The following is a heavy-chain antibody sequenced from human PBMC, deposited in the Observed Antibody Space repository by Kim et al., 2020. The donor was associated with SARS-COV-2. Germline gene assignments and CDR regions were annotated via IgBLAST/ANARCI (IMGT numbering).Heavy chain of an antibody. CDR3: VKVGCSGGSCQVYFDH. Sequence: GSLRLSCSASGFTFSNYAMHWVRQAPGKGLEHVSAISSNGGSTYYADSVKGTFTISRDNSKNTLYLQMSSLRAEDTAVYYCVKVGCSGGSCQVYFDHWGQGTLVTVSS. J-gene: IGHJ4*02. V-gene: IGHV3-64D*06. CDR2: ISSNGGST. CDR1: GFTFSNYA. D-gene: IGHD2-15*01.